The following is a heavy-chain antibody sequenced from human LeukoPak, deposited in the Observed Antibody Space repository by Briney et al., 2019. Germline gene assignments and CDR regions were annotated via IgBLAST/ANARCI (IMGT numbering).Heavy chain of an antibody. CDR3: ARIYCSSTSCNGEGFDP. J-gene: IGHJ5*02. CDR2: IYYSGST. CDR1: GGSISSSSYY. V-gene: IGHV4-39*01. D-gene: IGHD2-2*01. Sequence: SETLSLTCTVSGGSISSSSYYWGWIRPPPGKGLEWIGSIYYSGSTYYNPSLKSRVTISVDTSKNQFSLKLSSVTAADTAVYYCARIYCSSTSCNGEGFDPWGQGTLVTVSS.